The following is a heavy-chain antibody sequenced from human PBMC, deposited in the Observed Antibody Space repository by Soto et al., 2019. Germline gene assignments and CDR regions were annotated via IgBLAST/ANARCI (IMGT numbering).Heavy chain of an antibody. V-gene: IGHV3-33*01. J-gene: IGHJ4*02. CDR1: GFTFSSYG. CDR3: ARDPGAHEENIIDY. Sequence: GGSLRLSCAASGFTFSSYGMHWVRQAPGKGLEWVAVIWYDGSNKYYADSVKGRFTISRDNSKNTLYLQMNSLRAEDTAVYYCARDPGAHEENIIDYWGQGTLVTVSS. CDR2: IWYDGSNK.